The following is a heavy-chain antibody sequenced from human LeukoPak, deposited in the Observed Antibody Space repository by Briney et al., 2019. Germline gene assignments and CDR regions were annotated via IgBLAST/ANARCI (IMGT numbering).Heavy chain of an antibody. CDR1: GFTFSSYS. V-gene: IGHV3-21*04. J-gene: IGHJ4*02. CDR3: AKVGYGDYVRGCYFDY. Sequence: PGGSLRLSCAASGFTFSSYSMNWVRQAPGKGLEWVSSISSSSSYIYYADSVKGRFTISRDNSKNTLYLQMNSLRAEDTAVYYCAKVGYGDYVRGCYFDYWGQGTLVTVSS. D-gene: IGHD4-17*01. CDR2: ISSSSSYI.